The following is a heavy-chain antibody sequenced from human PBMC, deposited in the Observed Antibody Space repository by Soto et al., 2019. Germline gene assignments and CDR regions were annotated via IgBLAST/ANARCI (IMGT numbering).Heavy chain of an antibody. CDR2: ISSSSSYI. D-gene: IGHD6-19*01. J-gene: IGHJ4*02. CDR3: AREILGYSSGWYRSFDY. CDR1: GFTFSSYS. Sequence: AGGSLRLSCAASGFTFSSYSMNWVRQAPGKGLEWVSSISSSSSYIYYADSVKGRFTISRDNAKNSLYLQMNSLRAEDTAVYYCAREILGYSSGWYRSFDYWGQGTLVTVSS. V-gene: IGHV3-21*01.